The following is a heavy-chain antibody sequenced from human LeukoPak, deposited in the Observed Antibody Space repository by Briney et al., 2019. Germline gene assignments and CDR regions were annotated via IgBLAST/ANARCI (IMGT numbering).Heavy chain of an antibody. CDR2: IKSKTDGGTT. CDR1: GFTFSNAW. Sequence: GGSLRLSCAASGFTFSNAWMSWVRRAPGKGLEWVGRIKSKTDGGTTDYAAPVKGRFTISRDDSKNTLYLQMNSLKTEDTAVYYCTTRHGYSYGYYFDYWGQGTLVTVSS. V-gene: IGHV3-15*01. CDR3: TTRHGYSYGYYFDY. J-gene: IGHJ4*02. D-gene: IGHD5-18*01.